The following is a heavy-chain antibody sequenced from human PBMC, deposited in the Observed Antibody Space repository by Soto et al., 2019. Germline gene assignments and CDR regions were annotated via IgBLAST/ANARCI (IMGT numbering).Heavy chain of an antibody. Sequence: QVQLQESGPGLVKPSQTLSLTCTVSGGSISSGGYYWSWIRQHPGKGLEWIGYIYYSGSTYYNPSLKSRVTISVDTSKNQFSLKLSSVTAADTAVYYCARGGTEDYGDYDWYFDLWGRGTLVTVSS. D-gene: IGHD4-17*01. J-gene: IGHJ2*01. CDR2: IYYSGST. CDR3: ARGGTEDYGDYDWYFDL. V-gene: IGHV4-31*03. CDR1: GGSISSGGYY.